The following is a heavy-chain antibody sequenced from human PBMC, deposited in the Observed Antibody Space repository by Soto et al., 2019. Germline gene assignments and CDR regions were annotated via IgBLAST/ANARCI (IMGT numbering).Heavy chain of an antibody. Sequence: QVQLVESGGGVVQPGRSLRLSCAASGFTFSNYAMHWVRQAPGKGLEWVAVISYDGSNKYYADSVKGRFTISRDNPKNTQHLEMNSLRAEDTAVYYCARTSTSGYYLSYFDYWGQGTLVTVSS. CDR3: ARTSTSGYYLSYFDY. CDR1: GFTFSNYA. D-gene: IGHD3-22*01. V-gene: IGHV3-30-3*01. CDR2: ISYDGSNK. J-gene: IGHJ4*02.